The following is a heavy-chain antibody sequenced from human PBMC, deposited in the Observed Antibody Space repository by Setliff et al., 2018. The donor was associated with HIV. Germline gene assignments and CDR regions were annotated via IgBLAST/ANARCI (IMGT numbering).Heavy chain of an antibody. CDR1: GGSIRSSSYY. D-gene: IGHD6-19*01. V-gene: IGHV4-61*09. CDR2: IYISGST. J-gene: IGHJ5*02. CDR3: ARDRSSGWSKDWFDT. Sequence: SETLSLTCTVSGGSIRSSSYYWGWIRQPAGKGLEWIGHIYISGSTNYNPSFNSRVTMSVDTSKNQFSLRLTSVTAADTAMYHCARDRSSGWSKDWFDTWGQGILVTVSS.